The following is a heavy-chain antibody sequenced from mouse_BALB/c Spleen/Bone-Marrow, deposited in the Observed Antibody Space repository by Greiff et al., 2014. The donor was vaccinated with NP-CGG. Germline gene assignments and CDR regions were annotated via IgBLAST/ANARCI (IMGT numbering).Heavy chain of an antibody. J-gene: IGHJ4*01. CDR1: GFTFSTFG. CDR2: ISSGSRAF. D-gene: IGHD2-12*01. V-gene: IGHV5-17*02. Sequence: EVKLVESGGGLVQPGGSRKLSCAASGFTFSTFGMHWVRQAPEKGLEWVAYISSGSRAFYYADTVKGRFTISRDSPKSPLFLQLTSLRSEDTAMYYCARAPNIVTYAMDYWGQGTSVTVSS. CDR3: ARAPNIVTYAMDY.